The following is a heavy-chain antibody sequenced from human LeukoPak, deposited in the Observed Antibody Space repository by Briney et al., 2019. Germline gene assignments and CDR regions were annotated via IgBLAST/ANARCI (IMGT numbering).Heavy chain of an antibody. CDR1: GLTFSNYW. CDR3: ARDRSRFYY. CDR2: IKEDGNEK. V-gene: IGHV3-7*01. D-gene: IGHD2-2*01. Sequence: GGSLRLSCAAAGLTFSNYWMRWVRQAPGKGREGGANIKEDGNEKYYVVSVKARFTISRDNAKNSLYLQMNSLSAEDTAVYYCARDRSRFYYWGQGTPVTVSS. J-gene: IGHJ4*02.